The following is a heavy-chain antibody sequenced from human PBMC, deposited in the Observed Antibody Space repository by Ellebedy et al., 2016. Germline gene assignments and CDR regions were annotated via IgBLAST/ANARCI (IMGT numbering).Heavy chain of an antibody. Sequence: GESLKLSCAAPGFTFSRHWMSWVRQAPGKGLEWVANIKQDGSEKYYVDSVKGRFTISSDNAKNSLYLQMNSLRAEDTAVYYCARASQDIVVVPAAPGMDVWGQGTTVTVSS. J-gene: IGHJ6*02. V-gene: IGHV3-7*03. CDR3: ARASQDIVVVPAAPGMDV. CDR1: GFTFSRHW. CDR2: IKQDGSEK. D-gene: IGHD2-2*01.